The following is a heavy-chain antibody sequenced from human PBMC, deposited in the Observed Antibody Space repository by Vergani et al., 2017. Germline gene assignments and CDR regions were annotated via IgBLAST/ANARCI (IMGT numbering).Heavy chain of an antibody. Sequence: VQLVQSGAEVKKPGESLKISCKGSGYSFTSYWIGWVRQMPGKGLEWMGWMNPNSGNTGYAQKFQGRVTMTRNTSISTAYMELSSLRSEDTAVYYCARGVHRLGIFSSHWYFDLWGRGTLVTVSS. J-gene: IGHJ2*01. CDR3: ARGVHRLGIFSSHWYFDL. CDR1: GYSFTSYW. D-gene: IGHD7-27*01. V-gene: IGHV1-8*02. CDR2: MNPNSGNT.